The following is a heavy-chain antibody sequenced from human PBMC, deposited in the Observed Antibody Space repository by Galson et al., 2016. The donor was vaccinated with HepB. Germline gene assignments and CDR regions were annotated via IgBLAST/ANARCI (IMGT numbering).Heavy chain of an antibody. D-gene: IGHD3-10*01. CDR2: IFYSGST. V-gene: IGHV4-59*01. J-gene: IGHJ4*02. Sequence: SETLSLTCTVSGGSISGYYWNWIRQTPGKGLEWIGYIFYSGSTDSNPSLKSRVTMSLDASNNQFSLKLTSVTAADTAVYYCARAQGPGTYYPFFFDSWGQGILLTVSS. CDR1: GGSISGYY. CDR3: ARAQGPGTYYPFFFDS.